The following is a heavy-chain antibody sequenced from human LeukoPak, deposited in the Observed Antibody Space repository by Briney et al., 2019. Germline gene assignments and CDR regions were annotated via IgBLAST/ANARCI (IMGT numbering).Heavy chain of an antibody. CDR2: INPNSGGT. CDR3: ARGYYGSGSYYNWGDYFDY. V-gene: IGHV1-2*02. D-gene: IGHD3-10*01. Sequence: ASVKVSCKASGYTFTGYYMHWVRQAPRQGLEWMGWINPNSGGTNYAQKFQGRVTMTRDTSISTAYMELSRLRSDDTAVYYCARGYYGSGSYYNWGDYFDYWGQGTLVTVSS. J-gene: IGHJ4*02. CDR1: GYTFTGYY.